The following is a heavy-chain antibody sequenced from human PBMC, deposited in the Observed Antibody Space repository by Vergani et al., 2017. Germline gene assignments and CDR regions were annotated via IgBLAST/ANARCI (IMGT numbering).Heavy chain of an antibody. V-gene: IGHV4-61*02. CDR2: IYTSGST. CDR1: GGSISSGSYY. J-gene: IGHJ4*02. D-gene: IGHD1-20*01. CDR3: ARGVTGTTLHYFDY. Sequence: QVQLQESGPGLVKPSQTLSLTCTVSGGSISSGSYYWSWIRQPAGKGLEWIGRIYTSGSTNYNPSLKSRVTISVDTSKNQFSLKLSSVTAADTAVYYCARGVTGTTLHYFDYWGQGTLVTVFS.